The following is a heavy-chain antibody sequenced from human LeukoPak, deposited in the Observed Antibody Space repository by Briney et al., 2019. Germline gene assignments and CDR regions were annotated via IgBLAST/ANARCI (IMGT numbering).Heavy chain of an antibody. Sequence: GGSLRLSCVASGFTFGSYEMNWVRQAPGKGLEWVSYIGTSGTIIYYADSVKGRFTISRDNAKNSLYLQMNSLRAEDTAVYYCARDPPGTVSFDYWGQGTLVTVSS. V-gene: IGHV3-48*03. D-gene: IGHD3/OR15-3a*01. CDR3: ARDPPGTVSFDY. CDR1: GFTFGSYE. J-gene: IGHJ4*02. CDR2: IGTSGTII.